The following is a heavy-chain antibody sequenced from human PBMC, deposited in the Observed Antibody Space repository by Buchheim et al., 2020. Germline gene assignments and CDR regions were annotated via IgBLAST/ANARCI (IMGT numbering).Heavy chain of an antibody. CDR3: AKDLGGAVGATDY. D-gene: IGHD1-26*01. V-gene: IGHV3-23*01. CDR2: ISGSGGTA. Sequence: EVQVLESGGGLVQPGGSLRLSCEASGFIFSSYAMSWVRQAPGKGLEWVSAISGSGGTAYYADSVKGRFTISRDNSKNTLYLQMNSLRAEDTALYYCAKDLGGAVGATDYWGQGTL. J-gene: IGHJ4*02. CDR1: GFIFSSYA.